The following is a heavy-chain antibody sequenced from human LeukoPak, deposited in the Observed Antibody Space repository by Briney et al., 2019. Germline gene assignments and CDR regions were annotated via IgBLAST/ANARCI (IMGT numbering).Heavy chain of an antibody. Sequence: PGGSLRLSCAASGFTFSSYGMHWVRQAPGKGLEGLAVISYDGSNKYYADSVKGRFTISRDNSKNTLYLQMNSLRAEDTAVYYCAKDGAVAATTNFDYWGQGTLVTVSS. CDR1: GFTFSSYG. CDR2: ISYDGSNK. V-gene: IGHV3-30*18. J-gene: IGHJ4*02. D-gene: IGHD6-19*01. CDR3: AKDGAVAATTNFDY.